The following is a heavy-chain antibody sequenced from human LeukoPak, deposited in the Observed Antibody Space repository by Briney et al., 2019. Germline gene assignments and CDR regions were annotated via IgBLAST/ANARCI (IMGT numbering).Heavy chain of an antibody. Sequence: GRSLRLSCAASGFIFSSYWMSWVRQAPGKGLEWVANIKQDGSEKYYLDSVKGRFTISRDNAKNSLYLQMNSLRAEDTAVYYCARDVYNMGDYWGQGTLVTVSS. CDR2: IKQDGSEK. J-gene: IGHJ4*02. CDR3: ARDVYNMGDY. CDR1: GFIFSSYW. D-gene: IGHD1-1*01. V-gene: IGHV3-7*01.